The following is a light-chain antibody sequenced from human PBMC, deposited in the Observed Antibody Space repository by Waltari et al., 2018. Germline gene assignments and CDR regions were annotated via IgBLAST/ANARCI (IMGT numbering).Light chain of an antibody. Sequence: EIVLTQSPGTLSLSPGDSVTLSCRSSQSVSSNYLAWYQQKPGQAPRLLIFGASRRATGIPDRFSGSGSGTDFILTISRLEPEDFAVYYCQQYGSSPLTFGGGTKVEIK. V-gene: IGKV3-20*01. CDR1: QSVSSNY. CDR2: GAS. J-gene: IGKJ4*01. CDR3: QQYGSSPLT.